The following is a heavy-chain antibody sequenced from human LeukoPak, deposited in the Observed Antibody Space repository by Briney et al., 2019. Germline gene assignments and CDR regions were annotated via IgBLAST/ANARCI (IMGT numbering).Heavy chain of an antibody. CDR1: GGSISSYY. V-gene: IGHV4-59*01. D-gene: IGHD3-22*01. CDR2: TYYSGST. CDR3: AIVFDSSGGYDY. J-gene: IGHJ4*02. Sequence: PSETLSLTCTVSGGSISSYYWSWIRQPPGKGLEWIGYTYYSGSTNYNPSLKSRVTISVDTSKNQFSLKLSSVTAADTAVYYCAIVFDSSGGYDYWGQGTLVTVSS.